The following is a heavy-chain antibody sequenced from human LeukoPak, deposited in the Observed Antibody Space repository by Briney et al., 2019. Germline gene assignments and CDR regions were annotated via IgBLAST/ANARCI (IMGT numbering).Heavy chain of an antibody. V-gene: IGHV4-61*02. Sequence: PSETLSLTCTVSGGSISSGSYYWSWIRQPAGKGLEWIVRIYTSGSTNYNPSLKSRVTISVDTSKTQFSLKLSSVTAADTAVYYCARTYYYDSSGYSGFDYWGQGTLVTVSS. D-gene: IGHD3-22*01. CDR1: GGSISSGSYY. CDR2: IYTSGST. CDR3: ARTYYYDSSGYSGFDY. J-gene: IGHJ4*02.